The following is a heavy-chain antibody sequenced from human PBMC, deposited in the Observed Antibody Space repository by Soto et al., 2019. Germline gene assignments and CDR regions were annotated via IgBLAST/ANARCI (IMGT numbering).Heavy chain of an antibody. D-gene: IGHD6-19*01. CDR1: GGPISSYY. CDR2: IYYSGST. Sequence: SETLSLTCTVSGGPISSYYWSWIRQPPGKGLEWIGYIYYSGSTNYNPSLKSRVTISVDTSKNQFSLKLSSVTAADTAMYYCARVQGIAVANWGQGTLVTVSS. V-gene: IGHV4-59*01. J-gene: IGHJ4*02. CDR3: ARVQGIAVAN.